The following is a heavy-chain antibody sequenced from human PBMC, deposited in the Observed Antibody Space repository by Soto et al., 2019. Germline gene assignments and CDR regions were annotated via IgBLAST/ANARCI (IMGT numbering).Heavy chain of an antibody. CDR3: ARDLSAERSGWQGYLALGGAYGMDV. CDR2: IIPIFGTA. J-gene: IGHJ6*02. V-gene: IGHV1-69*13. D-gene: IGHD6-19*01. CDR1: GGTFSSYA. Sequence: GASVKVSCKASGGTFSSYAISWVRQAPGQGLEWMGGIIPIFGTANYAQKFQGRVTITADESTSTAYMELSSLRSEDTAVYYCARDLSAERSGWQGYLALGGAYGMDVWGLGTTVTVSS.